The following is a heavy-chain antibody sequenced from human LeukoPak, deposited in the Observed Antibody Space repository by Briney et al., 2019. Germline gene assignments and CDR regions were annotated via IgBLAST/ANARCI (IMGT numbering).Heavy chain of an antibody. CDR2: FGPEDGET. V-gene: IGHV1-24*01. J-gene: IGHJ3*02. Sequence: GASVKVSCKASGYTLTELSIHWVRQPPGKGLEWMGGFGPEDGETSYARKFQGQVAVTEDTSTDTAYMELSSLRSEDTAVYYCATTDPLQYFDLEGAFDIWGQGTMVTVSS. CDR1: GYTLTELS. CDR3: ATTDPLQYFDLEGAFDI. D-gene: IGHD3-9*01.